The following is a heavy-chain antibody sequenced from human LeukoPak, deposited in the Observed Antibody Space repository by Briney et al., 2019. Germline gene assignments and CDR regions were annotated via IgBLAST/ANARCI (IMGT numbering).Heavy chain of an antibody. V-gene: IGHV1-8*01. CDR1: GYTFTSYD. D-gene: IGHD3-22*01. CDR2: MNPNSVNT. J-gene: IGHJ6*02. Sequence: ASVKVSCKASGYTFTSYDINWVRQDTRQALEWPGWMNPNSVNTGYAQKSHGRVTRTRNTSISTAYMVLRSLRSEDTAVYYCARVVGYYDSSGYSYYGMDVWGQGTTVTVSS. CDR3: ARVVGYYDSSGYSYYGMDV.